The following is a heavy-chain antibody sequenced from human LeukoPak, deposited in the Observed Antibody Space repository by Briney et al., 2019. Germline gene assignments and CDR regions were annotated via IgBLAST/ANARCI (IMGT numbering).Heavy chain of an antibody. J-gene: IGHJ4*02. V-gene: IGHV3-7*01. D-gene: IGHD3-9*01. CDR2: IKEDGSNK. Sequence: GGSLRLSCATSGLTFSSYWMTWVRQAPGKGLEWVADIKEDGSNKYYADSVKGRFTISRDNSKNTLYLQMNSLRAEDTAVYYCARPAALVLRYFDWLLSYWGQGTLVTVSS. CDR1: GLTFSSYW. CDR3: ARPAALVLRYFDWLLSY.